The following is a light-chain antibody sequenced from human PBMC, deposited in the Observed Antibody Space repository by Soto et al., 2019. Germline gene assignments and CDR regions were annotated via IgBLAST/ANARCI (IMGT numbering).Light chain of an antibody. J-gene: IGKJ5*01. V-gene: IGKV3-11*01. CDR2: DAS. Sequence: EIGLNHPPRSLCRAACEIATHYFRASQSVSSYLAWYQQKPGQAPRLLIYDASNRATGIPARFSGSGSGTDFTLTISSLEPEDFAVYYCQQRSNWNLKFGHGTRLDI. CDR3: QQRSNWNLK. CDR1: QSVSSY.